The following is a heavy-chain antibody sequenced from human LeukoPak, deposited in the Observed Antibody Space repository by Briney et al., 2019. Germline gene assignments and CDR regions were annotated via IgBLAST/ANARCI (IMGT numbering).Heavy chain of an antibody. V-gene: IGHV3-74*01. CDR1: GFTFSRYW. J-gene: IGHJ4*02. D-gene: IGHD5-24*01. CDR3: TSGGWLQYDY. CDR2: INPDGSTT. Sequence: GESLRLSCAASGFTFSRYWIHWVRQAPGKGLEWVSRINPDGSTTTYADSVKGRFTISRDSSNNTLHLQMNNLRADDTAVYYCTSGGWLQYDYWGQGTLVIVSS.